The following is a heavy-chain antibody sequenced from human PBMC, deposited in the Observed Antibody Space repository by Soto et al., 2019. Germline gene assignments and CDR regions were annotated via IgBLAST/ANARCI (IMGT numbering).Heavy chain of an antibody. J-gene: IGHJ4*02. CDR3: ARDRSGYDPSFDY. CDR1: GGSISSGDYY. V-gene: IGHV4-30-4*01. D-gene: IGHD5-12*01. Sequence: SSETLSLTCTVSGGSISSGDYYWSWIRQPPGKGLEWIGYIYYSGSTYYNPSLKSRVTISVDTSKNQFSLKLSSVTAADTAVYYCARDRSGYDPSFDYWGQGTLVTVSS. CDR2: IYYSGST.